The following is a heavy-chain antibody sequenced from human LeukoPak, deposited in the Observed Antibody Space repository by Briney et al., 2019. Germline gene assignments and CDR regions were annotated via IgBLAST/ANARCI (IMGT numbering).Heavy chain of an antibody. CDR3: ARDMESGSTRGRAFNI. CDR2: IYYSGTT. CDR1: GGSISSYY. V-gene: IGHV4-59*01. J-gene: IGHJ3*02. D-gene: IGHD1-26*01. Sequence: PSETLSLTCTVSGGSISSYYWSWIRQPPGKGLEWIGSIYYSGTTNYNPSLKTRVTISVDTSKNQFSLKPSSVTAADTAMYFRARDMESGSTRGRAFNIWSQGTMVTVSS.